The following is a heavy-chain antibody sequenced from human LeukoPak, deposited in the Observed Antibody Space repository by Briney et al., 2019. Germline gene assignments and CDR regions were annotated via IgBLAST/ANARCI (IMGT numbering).Heavy chain of an antibody. CDR2: IYYSGST. CDR1: GGSISSYY. V-gene: IGHV4-59*01. D-gene: IGHD4-17*01. CDR3: ARGTYGDPYYFDY. Sequence: SETLSLTCTVSGGSISSYYWSWIRQPPGKGLEWIGYIYYSGSTNYNPSLKSRATISVDTSKNQFSLKLSSVTAADTAVYYCARGTYGDPYYFDYWGQGTLVTVSS. J-gene: IGHJ4*02.